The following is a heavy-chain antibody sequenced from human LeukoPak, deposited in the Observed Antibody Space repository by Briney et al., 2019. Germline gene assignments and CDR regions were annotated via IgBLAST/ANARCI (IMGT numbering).Heavy chain of an antibody. CDR1: GYTFTGYY. J-gene: IGHJ3*02. D-gene: IGHD3-3*01. Sequence: ASVKVSCKASGYTFTGYYMHWVRQAPGQGLEWMGWINPNSGNTGYAQKFQGRVTITRNTSISTAYMELSSLRSEDTAVYYCARGVTLADYDSWEDAFDIWGQGTMVTVSS. V-gene: IGHV1-8*03. CDR3: ARGVTLADYDSWEDAFDI. CDR2: INPNSGNT.